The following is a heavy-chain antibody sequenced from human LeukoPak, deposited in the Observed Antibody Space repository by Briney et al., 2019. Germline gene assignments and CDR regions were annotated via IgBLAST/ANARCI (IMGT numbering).Heavy chain of an antibody. CDR2: ASSDLNVK. V-gene: IGHV3-30-3*01. J-gene: IGHJ4*02. Sequence: GGSLRLSCAASGFTFRNYVIHWVRQAPGKGLEWVAVASSDLNVKLYADSVKGRFTISRDNSRSTLYLQMNSLRPEDTAIYYCAREGYYGSGSPPSLYFDYWGQGTLVTVSS. CDR3: AREGYYGSGSPPSLYFDY. CDR1: GFTFRNYV. D-gene: IGHD3-10*01.